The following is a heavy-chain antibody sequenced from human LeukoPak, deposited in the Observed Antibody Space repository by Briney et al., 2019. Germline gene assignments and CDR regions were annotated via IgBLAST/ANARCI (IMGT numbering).Heavy chain of an antibody. Sequence: ASVKVSCKVSGYTLTELSMHWVRQAPGKGLEWMGGFDPEDGETIYAQKFQGRVTMTEDTSTDTAYMELSNLRSEDTAVYYCAGEGVGSGSYYNHYYGMDVWGQGTTVTVSS. J-gene: IGHJ6*02. CDR2: FDPEDGET. D-gene: IGHD3-10*01. V-gene: IGHV1-24*01. CDR3: AGEGVGSGSYYNHYYGMDV. CDR1: GYTLTELS.